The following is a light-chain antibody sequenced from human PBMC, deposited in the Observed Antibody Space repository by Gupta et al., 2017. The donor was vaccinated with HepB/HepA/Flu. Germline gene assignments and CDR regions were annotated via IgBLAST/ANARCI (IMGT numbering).Light chain of an antibody. CDR1: QSLFLHPNKKSY. CDR2: WAS. Sequence: DIVLTQSPDSLAVSLGERATVNCKSSQSLFLHPNKKSYLAWYQLKPGQAPKLLIYWASTRESGVPDRFSGSGSGTDYTLTISSLQAEDVAVYYCQQYYSSSPLTFGGGTKVEIK. J-gene: IGKJ4*01. V-gene: IGKV4-1*01. CDR3: QQYYSSSPLT.